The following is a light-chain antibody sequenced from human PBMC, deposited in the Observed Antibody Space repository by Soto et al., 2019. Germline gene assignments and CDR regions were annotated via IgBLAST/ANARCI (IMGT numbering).Light chain of an antibody. J-gene: IGKJ1*01. CDR3: QQYNTDGT. Sequence: DIQMTQSPSTLSASVGDRVTITCRASQSISGWLAWYQQKPGKAPKLLIYKASSLDSGVPSRFSGSGSGTEFTLTSSSLQPDDFATYYCQQYNTDGTFGQGTKVEIK. CDR2: KAS. V-gene: IGKV1-5*03. CDR1: QSISGW.